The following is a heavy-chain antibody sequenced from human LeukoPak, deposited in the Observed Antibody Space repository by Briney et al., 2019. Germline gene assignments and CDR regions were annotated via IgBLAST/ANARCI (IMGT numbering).Heavy chain of an antibody. D-gene: IGHD5-18*01. CDR2: ISSSSSTI. J-gene: IGHJ5*02. Sequence: GGSLRLSCAASGFTFSSYSMNWVRQAPGKGLEWVSYISSSSSTIYYADSVKGRFTISRDNAKNSLYLQMNSLRAEDTAVYYCASTIGYSYGFNWFDPWGQGTLVTVSS. V-gene: IGHV3-48*04. CDR1: GFTFSSYS. CDR3: ASTIGYSYGFNWFDP.